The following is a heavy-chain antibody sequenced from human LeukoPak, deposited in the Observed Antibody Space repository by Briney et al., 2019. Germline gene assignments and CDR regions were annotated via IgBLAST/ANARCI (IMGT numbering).Heavy chain of an antibody. CDR3: ARGVPAAYYYYYGMDV. Sequence: SETLSLTCTVSGGSISSGGYYWSWIRQHPGKGLEWIGYIYHSGSTYYNPSLKSRVTISVDRSKNQFSLKLSSVTAADTAVYYCARGVPAAYYYYYGMDVWGQGTTVTVSS. CDR1: GGSISSGGYY. J-gene: IGHJ6*02. V-gene: IGHV4-30-2*01. CDR2: IYHSGST. D-gene: IGHD2-2*01.